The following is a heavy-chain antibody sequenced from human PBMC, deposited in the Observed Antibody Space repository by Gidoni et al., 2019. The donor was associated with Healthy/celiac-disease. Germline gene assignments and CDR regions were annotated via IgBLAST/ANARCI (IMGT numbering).Heavy chain of an antibody. V-gene: IGHV4-34*01. J-gene: IGHJ6*02. CDR1: GGSFSGYS. CDR2: INHSGST. CDR3: ARVSELYCSGGSCYDYYGIDV. Sequence: QVQLQQWGAGLLKPSETLSLTCAVSGGSFSGYSWSWIRQPPRKGLEWIGEINHSGSTNYNPSLKSRVTRSVDTSKNQFSLKLSSVTAADTAVYYCARVSELYCSGGSCYDYYGIDVWGQGTTVTVSS. D-gene: IGHD2-15*01.